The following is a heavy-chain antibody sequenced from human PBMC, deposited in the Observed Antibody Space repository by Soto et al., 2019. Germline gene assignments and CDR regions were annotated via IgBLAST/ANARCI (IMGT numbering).Heavy chain of an antibody. CDR1: GGTFSSYA. Sequence: QVQLVQSGAEVKKPGSSVKVSCKASGGTFSSYAISWVRQAPGQGREWMGGIIPIFGTANYVQTFQGRVTITADESTSTAYMELSSLRSEDTAVYYCARFLPPTHLGYYYGMAVWGQGTTVTVSS. V-gene: IGHV1-69*01. CDR2: IIPIFGTA. D-gene: IGHD3-3*01. CDR3: ARFLPPTHLGYYYGMAV. J-gene: IGHJ6*02.